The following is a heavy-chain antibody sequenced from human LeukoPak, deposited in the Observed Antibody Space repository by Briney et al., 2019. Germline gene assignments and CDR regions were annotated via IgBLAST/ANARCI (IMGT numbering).Heavy chain of an antibody. Sequence: SETLSLTCTVSGGPISSYYWSWIRQPPGKGLEWIGYIYTSGSTNYNPSLKSRVTISVDTSKNQFSLKLSSVTAADTAVYYCARLDSGIDYWGQGTLVTVSS. V-gene: IGHV4-4*09. J-gene: IGHJ4*02. D-gene: IGHD6-19*01. CDR2: IYTSGST. CDR3: ARLDSGIDY. CDR1: GGPISSYY.